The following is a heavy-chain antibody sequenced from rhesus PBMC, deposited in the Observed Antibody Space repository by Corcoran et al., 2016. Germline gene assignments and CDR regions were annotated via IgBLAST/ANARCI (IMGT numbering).Heavy chain of an antibody. CDR2: IYPSDSDT. CDR3: AKDRNWNYGLDS. CDR1: GYSFTSYW. Sequence: EVQLVQSGAEVKRPGESLKISCKTSGYSFTSYWISWVRQMPWKGLELMGAIYPSDSDTRYNPSFQGQVTISADKSISTAYLQWSRLKASDTATYYCAKDRNWNYGLDSWGQGVVVTVSS. D-gene: IGHD1-26*01. V-gene: IGHV5-20*01. J-gene: IGHJ6*01.